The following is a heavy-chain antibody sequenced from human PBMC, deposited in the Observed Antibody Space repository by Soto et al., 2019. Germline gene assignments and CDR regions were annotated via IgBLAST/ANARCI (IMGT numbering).Heavy chain of an antibody. J-gene: IGHJ3*02. CDR2: IIPIFGTA. CDR1: GGTFSSYA. Sequence: ASVKVSCKASGGTFSSYAISWVGQAPGQGLEWMGGIIPIFGTANYAQKFQGRVTITADECTSTAYMELSSLRSEDTAVYYCSGGYYDSSGGLDDAFDIWGQGTMVTVSS. V-gene: IGHV1-69*13. D-gene: IGHD3-22*01. CDR3: SGGYYDSSGGLDDAFDI.